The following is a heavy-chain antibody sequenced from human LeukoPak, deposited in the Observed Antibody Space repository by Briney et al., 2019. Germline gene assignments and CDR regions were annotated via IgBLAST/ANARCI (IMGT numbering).Heavy chain of an antibody. Sequence: SETLSLTCAVYGGSLSGYYWSWIRQPPGKGLEWIGEINHSGSTNYNPSLKSRVTISVDTSKNQFSLKLSSVTAADTAVYYCACGRSVVPAAIGWFWFDPWGQGTLVTVSS. D-gene: IGHD2-2*02. CDR1: GGSLSGYY. CDR2: INHSGST. CDR3: ACGRSVVPAAIGWFWFDP. J-gene: IGHJ5*02. V-gene: IGHV4-34*01.